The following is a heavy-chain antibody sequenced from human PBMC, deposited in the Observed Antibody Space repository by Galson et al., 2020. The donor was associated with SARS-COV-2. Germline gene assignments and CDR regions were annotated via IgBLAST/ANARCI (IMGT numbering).Heavy chain of an antibody. Sequence: QLGESLKISCAASGFTFSSYGMHWVRQAPGKGLEWVAVIWYDGSNKYYADSVKGRFTISRDNSKNTLYLQMNSLRAEDTAVYYCARDWSYYYDSSGYQVDYWGQGTLVTVSS. D-gene: IGHD3-22*01. J-gene: IGHJ4*02. CDR2: IWYDGSNK. V-gene: IGHV3-33*01. CDR3: ARDWSYYYDSSGYQVDY. CDR1: GFTFSSYG.